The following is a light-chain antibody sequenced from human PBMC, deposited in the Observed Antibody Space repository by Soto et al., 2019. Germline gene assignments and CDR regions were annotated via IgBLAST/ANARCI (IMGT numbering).Light chain of an antibody. CDR3: QQYGSSPA. CDR1: QSVSSSY. V-gene: IGKV3-20*01. J-gene: IGKJ3*01. CDR2: GAS. Sequence: EIVWTQSPGTLSLSPGERATLSCRASQSVSSSYLAWYQQKPGQAPRLLIYGASSRATGIPERFSGSGSGTDFTITISILEPEYFAVYYCQQYGSSPAFGPGTKVDIK.